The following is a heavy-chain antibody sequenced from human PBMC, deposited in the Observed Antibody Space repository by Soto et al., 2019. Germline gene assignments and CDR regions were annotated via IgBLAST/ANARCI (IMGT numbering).Heavy chain of an antibody. D-gene: IGHD3-16*02. CDR2: IFYTGTT. V-gene: IGHV4-39*01. CDR1: NGSISTTSYN. J-gene: IGHJ4*02. Sequence: QMQLQESGPGLVKPSETLSLTCTVSNGSISTTSYNWGWIRQSPGKGLEWIGTIFYTGTTSYNPSRKRRVTITVDTSNNQFALKLASVTAADTAGYYCARHGSFWGQGILVVGSS. CDR3: ARHGSF.